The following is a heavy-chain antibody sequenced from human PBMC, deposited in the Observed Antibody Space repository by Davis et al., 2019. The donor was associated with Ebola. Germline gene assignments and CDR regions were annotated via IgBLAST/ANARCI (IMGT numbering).Heavy chain of an antibody. Sequence: PSETLSLTCAVYGGSFSGYYWSWIRQPPGKGLEWIGEINHSGSTNYNPSLKSRVTISVDTSKNQFSLKLSSVTAADTAVYYCARLWIAAAGNWFDPWGQGTLVTVSS. CDR2: INHSGST. CDR3: ARLWIAAAGNWFDP. D-gene: IGHD6-13*01. CDR1: GGSFSGYY. V-gene: IGHV4-34*01. J-gene: IGHJ5*02.